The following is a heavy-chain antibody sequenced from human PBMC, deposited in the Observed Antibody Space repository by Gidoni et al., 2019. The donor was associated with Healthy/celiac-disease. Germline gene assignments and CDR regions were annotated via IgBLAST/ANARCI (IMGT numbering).Heavy chain of an antibody. J-gene: IGHJ3*02. V-gene: IGHV6-1*01. D-gene: IGHD4-17*01. Sequence: AVWNWIRQSPSRGLEWLGRTYYRSKWDSDYAVFVKSRITIKADTSKNQFSLQLKSVTPEDTAVYFCARSSLTVTNAFDIWGQGTMVSVSS. CDR3: ARSSLTVTNAFDI. CDR1: AV. CDR2: TYYRSKWDS.